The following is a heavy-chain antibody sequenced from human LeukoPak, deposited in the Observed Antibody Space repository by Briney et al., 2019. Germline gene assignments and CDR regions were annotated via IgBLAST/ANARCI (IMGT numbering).Heavy chain of an antibody. CDR3: ASLYGSSWPPFDY. J-gene: IGHJ4*02. D-gene: IGHD6-13*01. Sequence: SETLSLTCTVSGGSINSYYWSWIRQPPGKGLEWIGYIYYSGSTNYNPSLKSRVTISLDTSKNQFSLKLSSVTAADTAVYYCASLYGSSWPPFDYWGQGTLVTVSS. CDR1: GGSINSYY. CDR2: IYYSGST. V-gene: IGHV4-59*12.